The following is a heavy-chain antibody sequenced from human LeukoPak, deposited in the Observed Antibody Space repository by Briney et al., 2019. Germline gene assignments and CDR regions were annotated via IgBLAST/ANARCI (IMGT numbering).Heavy chain of an antibody. D-gene: IGHD1-1*01. CDR2: ISYDGSNK. J-gene: IGHJ4*02. CDR1: GIALTSSI. CDR3: AKDRTLGRAGVDY. V-gene: IGHV3-30*18. Sequence: PGGSLRLSCAASGIALTSSIIHWVRQAPGKGLEWVAVISYDGSNKYYADSVKGRFTISRDNSKNTLYLQMNSLRAEDTAVYYCAKDRTLGRAGVDYWGQGTLVAVSS.